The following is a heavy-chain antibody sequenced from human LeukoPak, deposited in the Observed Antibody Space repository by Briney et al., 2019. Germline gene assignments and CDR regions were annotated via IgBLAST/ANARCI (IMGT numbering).Heavy chain of an antibody. Sequence: GGSLRLSCAASGFTFSSYGMHWVRQAPGKGLEWVAVIWSDGSNKYYADSVKGRFTISRDNSKNTLYLQMNSLRAEDTAVYYCARDLRGLHYYDSSGYYPGTFGYWGQGTLVTVSS. CDR3: ARDLRGLHYYDSSGYYPGTFGY. V-gene: IGHV3-33*01. CDR2: IWSDGSNK. J-gene: IGHJ4*02. CDR1: GFTFSSYG. D-gene: IGHD3-22*01.